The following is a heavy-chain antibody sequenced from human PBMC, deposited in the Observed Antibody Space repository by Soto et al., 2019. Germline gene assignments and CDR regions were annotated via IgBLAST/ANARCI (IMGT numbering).Heavy chain of an antibody. CDR2: VIPFFNTP. V-gene: IGHV1-69*01. CDR3: AAESAYGGNPLAFLY. J-gene: IGHJ4*02. Sequence: QVQLVQSGAEVKRPGSSVRVSCKASEDTFDSYAISWVRQAPGQGLDWMGGVIPFFNTPNYAKKFQGRVTITADESTSTAYMKLSSLRSEDTTMYYCAAESAYGGNPLAFLYWGQGTLVTVSS. CDR1: EDTFDSYA. D-gene: IGHD1-26*01.